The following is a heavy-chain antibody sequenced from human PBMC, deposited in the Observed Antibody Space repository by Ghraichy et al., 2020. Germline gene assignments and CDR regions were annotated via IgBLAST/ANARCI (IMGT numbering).Heavy chain of an antibody. Sequence: SVKVSCKASGGTFSSYAISWVRQAPGQGLEWMGGIIPIFGTANYAQKFQGRVTITADESTSTAYMELSSLRSEDTAVYYCASLRPDFWSGYYKAYGDAFDIWGQGTMVTVSS. J-gene: IGHJ3*02. D-gene: IGHD3-3*01. CDR2: IIPIFGTA. CDR3: ASLRPDFWSGYYKAYGDAFDI. CDR1: GGTFSSYA. V-gene: IGHV1-69*13.